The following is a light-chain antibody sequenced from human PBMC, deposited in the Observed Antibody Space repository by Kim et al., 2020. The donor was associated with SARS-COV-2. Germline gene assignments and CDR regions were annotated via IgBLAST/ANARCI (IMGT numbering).Light chain of an antibody. CDR3: QSFDSRLNGYV. Sequence: QSVLTQPPSVSGAPGQSVTISCTGGSSNIGGGYDVHWYQQLLGTAPKLLIYGNNNRPSGVPDRFSGSKSGTSASLAITGLQADDEADYYCQSFDSRLNGYVFGSGTKVTVL. V-gene: IGLV1-40*01. J-gene: IGLJ1*01. CDR2: GNN. CDR1: SSNIGGGYD.